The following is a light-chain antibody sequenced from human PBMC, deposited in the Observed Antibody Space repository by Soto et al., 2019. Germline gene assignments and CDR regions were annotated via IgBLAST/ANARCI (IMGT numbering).Light chain of an antibody. V-gene: IGKV1-5*03. CDR1: QSMSSW. CDR2: KAS. J-gene: IGKJ1*01. Sequence: DIQMTQSPSTLSASVGDRVTITCRASQSMSSWLAWYQQKPWKAPNLMIYKASSLESGGPSRLSGSGSGTEFTLTISCLHPDDFAAYYGQQDNSYSRTFGQGTKVEIK. CDR3: QQDNSYSRT.